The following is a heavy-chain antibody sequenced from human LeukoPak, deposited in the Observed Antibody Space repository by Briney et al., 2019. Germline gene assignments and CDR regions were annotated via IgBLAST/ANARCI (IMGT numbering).Heavy chain of an antibody. D-gene: IGHD3-9*01. Sequence: GGSLRLSCAASGFIFSDYWMHWVRQAPGKGLVWVSHISGDGTTTNYADSVKGRFTISRDDSKNTLYLQMNSLRADDTAMYYCAKAQIAFDWLSPIDYWGQGTLVTVSS. CDR3: AKAQIAFDWLSPIDY. V-gene: IGHV3-74*01. CDR2: ISGDGTTT. J-gene: IGHJ4*02. CDR1: GFIFSDYW.